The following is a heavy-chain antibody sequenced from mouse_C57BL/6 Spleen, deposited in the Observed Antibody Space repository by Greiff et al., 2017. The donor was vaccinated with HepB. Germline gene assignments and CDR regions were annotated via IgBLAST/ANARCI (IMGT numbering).Heavy chain of an antibody. D-gene: IGHD2-5*01. J-gene: IGHJ3*01. CDR1: GYTFTSYD. CDR3: ASLAYYSNGAWFAY. V-gene: IGHV1-85*01. CDR2: IYPRDGST. Sequence: QVQLQQSGPELVKPGASVKLSCKASGYTFTSYDINWVKQRPGQGLEWIGWIYPRDGSTKYNEKFKGKATLTVDTSSSTAYMELHSLTSEDSAVYFCASLAYYSNGAWFAYWGQGTLVTVSA.